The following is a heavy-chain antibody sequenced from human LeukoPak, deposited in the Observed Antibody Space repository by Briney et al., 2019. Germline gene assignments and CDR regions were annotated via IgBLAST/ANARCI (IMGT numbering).Heavy chain of an antibody. J-gene: IGHJ6*03. CDR1: GFTFSSYG. CDR3: ARDGLEYSSSWSLYYYYYYMDV. V-gene: IGHV3-30*03. Sequence: GGSLRLSCAASGFTFSSYGMHWVRQAPGKGLEWVAVISYDGSNKYYADSVKGRFTISRDNSKNTLYLQMNSLRAEDTAAYYCARDGLEYSSSWSLYYYYYYMDVWGKGTTVTVSS. CDR2: ISYDGSNK. D-gene: IGHD6-13*01.